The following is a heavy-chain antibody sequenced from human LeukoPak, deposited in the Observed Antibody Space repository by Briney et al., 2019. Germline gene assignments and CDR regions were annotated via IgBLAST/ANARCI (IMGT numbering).Heavy chain of an antibody. CDR2: IYYTGST. J-gene: IGHJ4*02. Sequence: SQTLSLTCTVSGDSISSGGYFWSWIRQHQGKGLEWIGYIYYTGSTYYNPSLKSRVTISVDTSKNQFSLKLSSVTAADTAVYYCTRDGPRSSGYPDNWGQGALVTVSS. D-gene: IGHD3-22*01. V-gene: IGHV4-31*03. CDR3: TRDGPRSSGYPDN. CDR1: GDSISSGGYF.